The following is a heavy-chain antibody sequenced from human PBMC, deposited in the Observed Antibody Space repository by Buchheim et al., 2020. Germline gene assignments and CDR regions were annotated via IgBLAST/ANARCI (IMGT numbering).Heavy chain of an antibody. CDR2: IWYDGSNK. D-gene: IGHD3-16*01. CDR3: AREDARFSYGNMARRLDC. V-gene: IGHV3-33*01. CDR1: GFTFSSYG. Sequence: QVLLVESGGGVVQPGRSLRLSCAASGFTFSSYGMHWVRQAPGKGLEWVAVIWYDGSNKYYADSVKGRFTISRDNSKNTLDLQMNSLRAEDTAMYYCAREDARFSYGNMARRLDCWGQGTL. J-gene: IGHJ4*02.